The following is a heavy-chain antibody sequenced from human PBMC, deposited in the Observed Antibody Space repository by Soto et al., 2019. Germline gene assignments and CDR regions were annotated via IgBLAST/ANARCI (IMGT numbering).Heavy chain of an antibody. CDR1: GVPMRYGCYS. Sequence: SETLSRTGSVSGVPMRYGCYSWSWIRQSPGKGLEWLGYISHLKTTYYNPSFKSRLYLSIDRTRNQFSLSLSSVTAADKAVYHCARCGGYDSFDSWGQGIQFSVTS. CDR3: ARCGGYDSFDS. D-gene: IGHD2-21*01. V-gene: IGHV4-30-2*06. J-gene: IGHJ4*02. CDR2: ISHLKTT.